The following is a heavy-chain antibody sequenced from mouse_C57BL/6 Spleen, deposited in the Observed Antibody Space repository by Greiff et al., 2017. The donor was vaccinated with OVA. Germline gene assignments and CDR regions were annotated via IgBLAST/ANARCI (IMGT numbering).Heavy chain of an antibody. Sequence: EVKLMESGGGLVQPGGSMKLSCVTSGFTFSNYWMNWVRQSPEKGLEWVAQIRLKSDNYATHYAESVKGRFTISRDDSKSSVYLQMNNLRAEDTGIYYCTDAGYYGYWGQGTTLTVSS. V-gene: IGHV6-3*01. J-gene: IGHJ2*01. CDR1: GFTFSNYW. CDR2: IRLKSDNYAT. D-gene: IGHD2-3*01. CDR3: TDAGYYGY.